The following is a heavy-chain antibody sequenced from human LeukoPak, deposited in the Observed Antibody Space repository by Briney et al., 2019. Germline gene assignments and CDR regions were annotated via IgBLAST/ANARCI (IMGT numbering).Heavy chain of an antibody. J-gene: IGHJ4*02. CDR2: ISAYNGNT. Sequence: ASVKVSCKASGYTFTSYGISWVRQAPGQGLEWVGWISAYNGNTNYAQKLQGRVTMTTDTSTSTASMELRSLRSDDTAVYYCARDSYYDILTALLYCPPQLPDYWGQGTLVTVSS. D-gene: IGHD3-9*01. CDR1: GYTFTSYG. CDR3: ARDSYYDILTALLYCPPQLPDY. V-gene: IGHV1-18*01.